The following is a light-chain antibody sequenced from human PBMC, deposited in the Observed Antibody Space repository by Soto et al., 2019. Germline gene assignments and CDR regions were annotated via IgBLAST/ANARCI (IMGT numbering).Light chain of an antibody. V-gene: IGKV3D-15*01. CDR2: GAS. Sequence: EIVLTQSPATLSLSPGERATLSCRASQSVSSYLAWYQQKPGQAPRLLIYGASTRATGIPARFSGSGSGTEFTLTISSLQSEDFAVYYCQQYNSWQTFGQGTKLEIK. CDR3: QQYNSWQT. J-gene: IGKJ2*01. CDR1: QSVSSY.